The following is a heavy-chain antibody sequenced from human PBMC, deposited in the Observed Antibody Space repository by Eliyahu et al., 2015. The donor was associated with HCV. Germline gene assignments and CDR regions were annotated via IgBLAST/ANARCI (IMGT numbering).Heavy chain of an antibody. CDR3: ARGGRYFNWYASPDH. CDR1: GLTXXSNY. D-gene: IGHD3-9*01. CDR2: IYPSGTT. V-gene: IGHV3-53*01. J-gene: IGHJ4*02. Sequence: VQLVEXGGGLXQPGGSLRLSCAASGLTXXSNYMXWVRXAPGKGLKWVSIIYPSGTTYYADSVKGRFTISRDNSKNTLNLQMSSLRGEDSAVYYCARGGRYFNWYASPDHWGQGTLVTVSS.